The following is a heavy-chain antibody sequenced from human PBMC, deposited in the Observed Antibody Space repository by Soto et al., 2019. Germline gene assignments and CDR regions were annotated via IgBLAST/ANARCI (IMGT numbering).Heavy chain of an antibody. J-gene: IGHJ3*02. V-gene: IGHV4-34*01. CDR1: GGSFSGYY. CDR2: INHSGST. Sequence: PEETLSLTCAVYGGSFSGYYWSWIRQPPGKGLEWIGEINHSGSTNYNPSLKSRVTISVDTSKNQFSLKLSSVTAADTAVYYCARGEVAVAVSITTTSNDAFDIWGQGTTVTVSS. D-gene: IGHD6-19*01. CDR3: ARGEVAVAVSITTTSNDAFDI.